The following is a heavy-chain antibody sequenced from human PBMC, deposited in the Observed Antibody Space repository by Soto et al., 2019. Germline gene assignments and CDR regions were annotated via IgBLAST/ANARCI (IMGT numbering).Heavy chain of an antibody. D-gene: IGHD3-16*01. Sequence: ASVKVSCKASGYTFTSYGISWVRQAPGQGLEWMGWISAYNGNTNYAQKLQGRVTMTTDTSTSTAYMELRSLRSDDTAVYYCARDRINYDYVWGSPNYGMDVWGQGTTVTVSS. CDR1: GYTFTSYG. CDR3: ARDRINYDYVWGSPNYGMDV. CDR2: ISAYNGNT. V-gene: IGHV1-18*04. J-gene: IGHJ6*02.